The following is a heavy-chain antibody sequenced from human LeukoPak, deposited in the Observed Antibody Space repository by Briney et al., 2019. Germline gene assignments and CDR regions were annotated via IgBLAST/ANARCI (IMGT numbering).Heavy chain of an antibody. Sequence: PGGSLSLSCVASGLTFRNYCFHWVRQAPGKGLEWVAFIYSGGGTTKYYAESLKDRFTITRDDSRDTLYLQMNSLRAEDTAVYYCVVILVPGGVWHFDLWGRGTLVTVSS. D-gene: IGHD2-2*01. CDR2: IYSGGGTTK. J-gene: IGHJ2*01. CDR1: GLTFRNYC. CDR3: VVILVPGGVWHFDL. V-gene: IGHV3-33*03.